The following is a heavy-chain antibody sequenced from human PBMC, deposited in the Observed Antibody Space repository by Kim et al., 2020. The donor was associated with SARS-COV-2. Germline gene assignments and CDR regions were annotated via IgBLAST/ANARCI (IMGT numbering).Heavy chain of an antibody. J-gene: IGHJ6*02. CDR1: GGSISSSSYY. D-gene: IGHD2-8*01. V-gene: IGHV4-39*01. CDR2: IYYSGST. Sequence: SETLSLTCTVSGGSISSSSYYWGWIRQPPGKGLEWIGSIYYSGSTYYNPSLKSRVTISVDTSKNQFSLKLSSVTAADTAVYYCARQVGYCTNGVCYAYGMDVWGQGTTVTVSS. CDR3: ARQVGYCTNGVCYAYGMDV.